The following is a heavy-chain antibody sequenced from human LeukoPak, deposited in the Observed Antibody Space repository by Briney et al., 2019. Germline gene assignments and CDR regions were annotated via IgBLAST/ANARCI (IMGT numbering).Heavy chain of an antibody. J-gene: IGHJ4*02. CDR3: ARGSSDFDH. CDR2: ISTYNGDT. V-gene: IGHV1-18*01. D-gene: IGHD6-13*01. Sequence: ASVKVSCKASGYIFTNHDVSWVRQAPGQGLEWMGWISTYNGDTEYAEKLQGRVTRTTDISTRTAYMELRSLRSDDTAVYYCARGSSDFDHWGQGTLVTVSS. CDR1: GYIFTNHD.